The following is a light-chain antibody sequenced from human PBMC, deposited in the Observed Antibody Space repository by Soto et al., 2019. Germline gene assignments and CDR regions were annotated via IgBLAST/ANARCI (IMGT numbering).Light chain of an antibody. CDR1: QSISSW. V-gene: IGKV1-5*01. CDR2: DAS. J-gene: IGKJ2*01. Sequence: DIQMTQSPSTLSASVGDRVTITCRASQSISSWLAWYQQKPGRAPNLLIYDASTLESGATSRFSGSGSGAEFTLTISSLQPDDFATYYCQQYNSDPYTFGQGTKVEIK. CDR3: QQYNSDPYT.